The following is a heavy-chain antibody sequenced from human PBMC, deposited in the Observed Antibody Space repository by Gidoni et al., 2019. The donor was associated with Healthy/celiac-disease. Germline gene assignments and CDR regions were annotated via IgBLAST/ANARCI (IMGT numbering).Heavy chain of an antibody. Sequence: QLQLQESGPGLVKPSETLSLTCTVSGGSISSSSYYWGWIRQPPGKGLEWIGSIYYSGSTYYNPSLKSRVTLSVDTSKNQFSLKLSSVTAADTAVYYCARQGRLGGSYWGQGTLVTVSS. CDR1: GGSISSSSYY. CDR2: IYYSGST. CDR3: ARQGRLGGSY. J-gene: IGHJ4*02. V-gene: IGHV4-39*01. D-gene: IGHD3-16*01.